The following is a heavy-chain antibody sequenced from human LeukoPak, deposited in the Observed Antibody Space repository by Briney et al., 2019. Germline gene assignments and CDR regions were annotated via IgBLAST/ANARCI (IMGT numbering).Heavy chain of an antibody. V-gene: IGHV4-38-2*02. CDR2: IYHSGST. CDR1: GYSISSGYY. D-gene: IGHD4-17*01. Sequence: SETLSLTCTVSGYSISSGYYWGWIRQPPGKGLEWIGSIYHSGSTYYNPSLKSRVTISVDTSKNQFSLKLSSVTAADTAVYYCARDPYGDYGEWGQGTLVTVSS. CDR3: ARDPYGDYGE. J-gene: IGHJ4*02.